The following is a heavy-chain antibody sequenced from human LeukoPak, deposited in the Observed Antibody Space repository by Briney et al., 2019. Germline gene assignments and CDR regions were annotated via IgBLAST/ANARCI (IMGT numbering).Heavy chain of an antibody. CDR3: ARGGLDDYVWGSYRYLDY. J-gene: IGHJ4*02. V-gene: IGHV4-59*01. Sequence: SETLSLTCTVSGGSISSYYWSWIRQPPGKGLEWIGYIYYSGSTNYNPSLKSRVTISVDTSKNLFSLKLSSVTAADTAVYYCARGGLDDYVWGSYRYLDYWGQGTLVTVSS. D-gene: IGHD3-16*02. CDR2: IYYSGST. CDR1: GGSISSYY.